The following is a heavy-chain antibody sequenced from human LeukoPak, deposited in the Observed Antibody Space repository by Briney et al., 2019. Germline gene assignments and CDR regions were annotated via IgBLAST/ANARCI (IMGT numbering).Heavy chain of an antibody. CDR2: ISAYNGNT. D-gene: IGHD1-14*01. J-gene: IGHJ3*02. CDR3: ARDETAIEAFDI. V-gene: IGHV1-18*01. Sequence: ASVKVSCKASGYTFTSYGISWVRQAPGQGLEWMGWISAYNGNTNYAQKLQGRVTMTTDTSTSTAYMELRSLGSDDTAVYYCARDETAIEAFDIWGQGTMVTVSS. CDR1: GYTFTSYG.